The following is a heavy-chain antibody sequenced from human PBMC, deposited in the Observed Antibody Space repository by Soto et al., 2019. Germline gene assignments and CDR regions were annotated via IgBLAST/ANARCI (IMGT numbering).Heavy chain of an antibody. Sequence: PGGSLRLSCAASGFTFSSYSMNWVRQAPGKGLEWVSSISSSSSYIYYADSVKGRFTISRDNAKNSLYLQMNSLRAEDTAVYYCARDFYSGYGTDAFDIWGQGTMVTVSS. CDR1: GFTFSSYS. J-gene: IGHJ3*02. CDR2: ISSSSSYI. V-gene: IGHV3-21*01. CDR3: ARDFYSGYGTDAFDI. D-gene: IGHD5-12*01.